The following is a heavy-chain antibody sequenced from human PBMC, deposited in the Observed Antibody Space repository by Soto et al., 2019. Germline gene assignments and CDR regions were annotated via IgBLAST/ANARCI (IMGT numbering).Heavy chain of an antibody. Sequence: ASVKVSCKASGYTFTSYGISWVRQAPGQGLEWMGWISAYNGNTNYAQKLQGRVTMTTDTSTSTAYMELRSLRSDERAVYYCGRDGQWITMIVARDDVFDFGAQGKRATVSS. V-gene: IGHV1-18*01. J-gene: IGHJ3*01. D-gene: IGHD3-22*01. CDR2: ISAYNGNT. CDR1: GYTFTSYG. CDR3: GRDGQWITMIVARDDVFDF.